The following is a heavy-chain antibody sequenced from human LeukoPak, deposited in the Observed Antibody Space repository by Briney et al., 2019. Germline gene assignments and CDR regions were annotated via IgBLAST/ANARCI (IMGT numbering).Heavy chain of an antibody. V-gene: IGHV3-7*01. J-gene: IGHJ6*03. Sequence: GGSLRLSCAASGFTFSSYWMSWVRQTPGKGLEWVANIKQDGSEKYYVDSVKGRFTISRDNAKNSLYLQMNSLRAEDTAVYYCARAFCGGDCYTYYYYYYMDVWGKGTTVTVSS. CDR2: IKQDGSEK. D-gene: IGHD2-21*01. CDR3: ARAFCGGDCYTYYYYYYMDV. CDR1: GFTFSSYW.